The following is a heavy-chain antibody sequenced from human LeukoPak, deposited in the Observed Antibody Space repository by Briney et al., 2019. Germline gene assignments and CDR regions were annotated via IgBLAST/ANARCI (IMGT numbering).Heavy chain of an antibody. J-gene: IGHJ4*02. V-gene: IGHV1-18*01. D-gene: IGHD5-18*01. CDR2: ISAYNGNT. CDR1: VYTFISYG. CDR3: ARETERGYSYGPTFDY. Sequence: ASVKVSCKASVYTFISYGISWVRQAPGQGLEGLGWISAYNGNTNYAQKFQGRVTMTTDTSTTTAHMELRSLRSDDTAVYYCARETERGYSYGPTFDYWGQGTLVTVSS.